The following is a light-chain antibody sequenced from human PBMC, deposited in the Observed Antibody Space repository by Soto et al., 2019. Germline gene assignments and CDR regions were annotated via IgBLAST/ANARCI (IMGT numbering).Light chain of an antibody. CDR3: QQYNNYST. CDR2: DAS. Sequence: DIHMAQSPSTLSASVGDRVTITCRASQSISDWLAWFQLKPGKAPKLLIYDASSLESGVPSRFSGSGSGTEFTLTISSLQPDDFATYYCQQYNNYSTFGQGTKVDIK. CDR1: QSISDW. V-gene: IGKV1-5*01. J-gene: IGKJ1*01.